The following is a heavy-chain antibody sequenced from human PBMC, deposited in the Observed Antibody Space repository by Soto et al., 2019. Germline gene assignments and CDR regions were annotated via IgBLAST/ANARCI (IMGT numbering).Heavy chain of an antibody. V-gene: IGHV1-69*01. Sequence: QVQLVQSGAEVKKPGSSVKVSCKASGGTFSSYAISWVRQAPGQGLEWMGGIIPTFGTANYAQKFPGRVTITADESTSTADLELSSLRSEDTAVYYCARDGRYGDYEGGDYWGQGTLVTVSS. CDR3: ARDGRYGDYEGGDY. CDR1: GGTFSSYA. D-gene: IGHD4-17*01. J-gene: IGHJ4*02. CDR2: IIPTFGTA.